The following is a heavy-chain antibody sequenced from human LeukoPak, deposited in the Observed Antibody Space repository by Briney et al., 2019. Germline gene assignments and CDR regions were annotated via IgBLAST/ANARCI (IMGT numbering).Heavy chain of an antibody. Sequence: SPTLSLTCAISGDSVSINSAAWNWVRQSPSRGLEWLGSTYYRSKWYNDYAVSVKSRITIKPDTSKNQFSLQLNSVTPEDTAVYYCARGSPHYYGMDVWGQGTTVTVSS. J-gene: IGHJ6*02. V-gene: IGHV6-1*01. CDR2: TYYRSKWYN. CDR1: GDSVSINSAA. CDR3: ARGSPHYYGMDV.